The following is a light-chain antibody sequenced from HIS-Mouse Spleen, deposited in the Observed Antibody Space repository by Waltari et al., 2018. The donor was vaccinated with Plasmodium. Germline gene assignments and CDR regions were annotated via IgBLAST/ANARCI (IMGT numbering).Light chain of an antibody. J-gene: IGLJ3*02. CDR3: NSRDSSGNHQV. CDR1: SLRSYY. V-gene: IGLV3-19*01. CDR2: GKN. Sequence: SSELTQDPAVSVALGQTVRITCQGDSLRSYYASWYQQKPGQAPLLVIYGKNNRPSGIQDRVSGASSGNTASLTITGAQAEDEADYYCNSRDSSGNHQVFGGGTKLTVL.